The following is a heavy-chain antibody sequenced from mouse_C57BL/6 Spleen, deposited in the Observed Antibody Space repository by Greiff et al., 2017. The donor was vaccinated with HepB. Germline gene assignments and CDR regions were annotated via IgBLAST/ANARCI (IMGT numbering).Heavy chain of an antibody. Sequence: EVNVVESEGGLVQPGSSMKLSCTASGFTFSDYYMAWVRQVPEKGLEWVANINYDGSSTYYLDSLKSRFIISRDNAKNILYLQMSSLKSEDTATYYCARDHYYGSSWDYAMDYWGQGTSVTVSS. CDR1: GFTFSDYY. CDR3: ARDHYYGSSWDYAMDY. J-gene: IGHJ4*01. CDR2: INYDGSST. V-gene: IGHV5-16*01. D-gene: IGHD1-1*01.